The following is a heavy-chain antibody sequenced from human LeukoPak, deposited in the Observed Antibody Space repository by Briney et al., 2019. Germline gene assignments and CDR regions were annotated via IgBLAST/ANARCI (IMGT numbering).Heavy chain of an antibody. CDR1: GYTFTSYG. CDR3: ARVGYDFWSGYYLPTWALIDY. J-gene: IGHJ4*02. Sequence: GASVKVSCKASGYTFTSYGISWVRQAPGQGLEWMGWISAYNGNTNYAQKLQGRVTMTTDTSTSTAYMELRSLRSDDTAVYYCARVGYDFWSGYYLPTWALIDYWGQGTLVTVSS. D-gene: IGHD3-3*01. CDR2: ISAYNGNT. V-gene: IGHV1-18*01.